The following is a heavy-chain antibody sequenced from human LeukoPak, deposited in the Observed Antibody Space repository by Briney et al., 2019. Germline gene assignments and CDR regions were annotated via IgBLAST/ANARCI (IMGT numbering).Heavy chain of an antibody. CDR1: GGSISSSSYY. D-gene: IGHD6-19*01. J-gene: IGHJ4*02. CDR2: IYYSGST. CDR3: TISIAVAGPTFDY. V-gene: IGHV4-39*07. Sequence: PSETLSLTCTVSGGSISSSSYYWGWIRQPPGKGLEWIGSIYYSGSTYYNPSLKSRVTISVDTSKNQFSLKLSSVTAADTAVYYCTISIAVAGPTFDYWGQGTLVTVPS.